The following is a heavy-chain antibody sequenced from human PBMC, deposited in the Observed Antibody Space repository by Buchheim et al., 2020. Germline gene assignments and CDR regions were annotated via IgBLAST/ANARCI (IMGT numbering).Heavy chain of an antibody. V-gene: IGHV3-30-3*01. D-gene: IGHD3-22*01. Sequence: QVQLVESGGGVVQPGRSLRLSCAASGFTFSSYAMHWVRQAPGKGLEWVAVISYDGSNKYYADSVKGRFTIPRDNSKNTLYLQMNSLRAEDTAVYYCARGDSSGYYSNDAFDIWGQGT. CDR2: ISYDGSNK. J-gene: IGHJ3*02. CDR3: ARGDSSGYYSNDAFDI. CDR1: GFTFSSYA.